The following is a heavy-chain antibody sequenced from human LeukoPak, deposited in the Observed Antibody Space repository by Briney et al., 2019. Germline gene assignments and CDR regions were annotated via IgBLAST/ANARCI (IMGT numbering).Heavy chain of an antibody. V-gene: IGHV4-39*01. Sequence: PSETLSLTCTVSGGSIRSSSYYWGWIRQPPGKGLEWIASIYYSGSTYYNPSLKSRVTISVDTSKNQFSLKLSSVTATDTAMYYCARHYASPYYFDYWGQGTLVTVSS. CDR3: ARHYASPYYFDY. CDR1: GGSIRSSSYY. CDR2: IYYSGST. J-gene: IGHJ4*02. D-gene: IGHD3-16*01.